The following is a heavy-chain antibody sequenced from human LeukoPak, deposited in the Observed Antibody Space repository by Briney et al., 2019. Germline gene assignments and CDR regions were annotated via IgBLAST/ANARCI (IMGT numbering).Heavy chain of an antibody. V-gene: IGHV4-34*01. J-gene: IGHJ4*02. CDR3: ARGARDCGGDCYNY. Sequence: PSETLSLTCAVYGGSFSGYYWSWIRQPPGKGLEWIGEINHSGSTNYNPSLKSRVTISVDTSKNQFSLKLSSVTAADTAVYYCARGARDCGGDCYNYWGQGTLVTVSS. D-gene: IGHD2-21*02. CDR2: INHSGST. CDR1: GGSFSGYY.